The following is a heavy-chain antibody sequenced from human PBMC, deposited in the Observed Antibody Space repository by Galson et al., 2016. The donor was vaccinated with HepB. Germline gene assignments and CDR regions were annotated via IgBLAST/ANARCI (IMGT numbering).Heavy chain of an antibody. CDR2: INAGNGNT. D-gene: IGHD1-26*01. V-gene: IGHV1-3*01. CDR3: ARVRRELLFDY. Sequence: SVKVSCKASGYTFTSYAMHWVRQAPGQRLEWMGWINAGNGNTKYSQKFQGRVAITRDTSASTTYMELSSLRSEDTAVYYCARVRRELLFDYWGQGTLVTVSS. CDR1: GYTFTSYA. J-gene: IGHJ4*02.